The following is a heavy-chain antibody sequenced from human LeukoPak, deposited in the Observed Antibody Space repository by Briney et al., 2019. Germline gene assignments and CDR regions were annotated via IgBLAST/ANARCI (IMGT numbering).Heavy chain of an antibody. J-gene: IGHJ3*02. CDR3: ARSPPGEQEGAFDI. V-gene: IGHV6-1*01. CDR2: AYYMSKWYF. D-gene: IGHD1-26*01. Sequence: SQTLSLTCGISGDSVSSHSVAWSWLRQSPSRGLEWLGRAYYMSKWYFDYAPSVKSRTIINPDTSKNQLSLQLKSVTPEDTAMYFCARSPPGEQEGAFDIWGHGTPVTVSS. CDR1: GDSVSSHSVA.